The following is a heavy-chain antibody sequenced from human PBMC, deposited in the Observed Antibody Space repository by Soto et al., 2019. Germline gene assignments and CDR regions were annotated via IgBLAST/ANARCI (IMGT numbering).Heavy chain of an antibody. CDR1: GDSISRYF. J-gene: IGHJ5*02. CDR3: ARPTSGSGKGSWLDP. CDR2: FYYSGAT. V-gene: IGHV4-59*08. D-gene: IGHD3-10*01. Sequence: QVQLQESGPGLVRPSETLSLSCTVSGDSISRYFWSWIRQSPGKGLEWVGSFYYSGATDYTPSLKRRVTISVATSKNQLSLRLTSVTAADTAVYYCARPTSGSGKGSWLDPWGQGTLVTVSS.